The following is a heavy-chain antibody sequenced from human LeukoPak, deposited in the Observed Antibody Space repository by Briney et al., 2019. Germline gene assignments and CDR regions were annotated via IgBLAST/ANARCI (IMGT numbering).Heavy chain of an antibody. CDR3: ASYRGSSGRHFDY. D-gene: IGHD6-6*01. CDR2: IYPDDSDT. Sequence: GESLKISCKGSGYSFTNYWIGWVRQMPGKGLEWKGIIYPDDSDTRYSPSFQGQVTISADKSITTAYLQWSSLKASDTAMYYCASYRGSSGRHFDYWGQGTLVTVSS. J-gene: IGHJ4*02. V-gene: IGHV5-51*01. CDR1: GYSFTNYW.